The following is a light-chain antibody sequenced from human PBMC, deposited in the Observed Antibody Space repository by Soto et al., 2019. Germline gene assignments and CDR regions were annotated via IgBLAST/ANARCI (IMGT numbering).Light chain of an antibody. CDR1: QNIRNW. CDR3: QQDDNFPQT. Sequence: DIQMTQSPSTLSASVGDRVTITCRASQNIRNWLAWYQQKPGRAPKLLIYTTSTLESGVPSRFSGSGSGAEFTLSISTLQPEDFATYYCQQDDNFPQTFGQGTKLEIK. CDR2: TTS. J-gene: IGKJ1*01. V-gene: IGKV1-5*03.